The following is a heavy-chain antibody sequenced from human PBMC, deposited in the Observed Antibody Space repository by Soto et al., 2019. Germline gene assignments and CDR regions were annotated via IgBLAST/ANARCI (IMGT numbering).Heavy chain of an antibody. Sequence: NPSETLSLTCTVSGGSVSSGSYYWSWIRQPPGKGLEWIGYIYYSGSTNYNPSLKSRVTISVDTSKNQFSLKLSSVTAADTAVYYCARGSAAGWQWPPPHFDYWGQGTLVTVSS. CDR1: GGSVSSGSYY. D-gene: IGHD6-19*01. J-gene: IGHJ4*02. V-gene: IGHV4-61*01. CDR2: IYYSGST. CDR3: ARGSAAGWQWPPPHFDY.